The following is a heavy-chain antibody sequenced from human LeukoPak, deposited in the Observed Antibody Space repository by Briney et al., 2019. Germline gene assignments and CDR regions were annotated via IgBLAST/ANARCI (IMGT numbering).Heavy chain of an antibody. J-gene: IGHJ5*02. CDR3: ARGQGARITMVRGVMRWFDP. D-gene: IGHD3-10*01. Sequence: GASVKVSCKASGYTFTGYYMHWVRQAPGQGLEWMGWINPNSGNTGYAQKFQGRVTITRNTSMSTAYMELSSLRSEDTAVYYCARGQGARITMVRGVMRWFDPWGQGTLVTVSS. CDR1: GYTFTGYY. V-gene: IGHV1-8*03. CDR2: INPNSGNT.